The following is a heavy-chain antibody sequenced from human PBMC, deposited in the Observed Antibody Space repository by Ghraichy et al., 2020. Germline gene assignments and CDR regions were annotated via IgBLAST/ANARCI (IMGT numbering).Heavy chain of an antibody. Sequence: LSLTCAASGFTFRNYAMSWVRQAPGKGLEWVSGISDSGGSTYYADSVKGRFTISRDNFKNTLFLQTNSLRAEDTAVYYCARSTALDYWGQGTLVTVSS. J-gene: IGHJ4*02. CDR3: ARSTALDY. CDR1: GFTFRNYA. V-gene: IGHV3-23*01. CDR2: ISDSGGST.